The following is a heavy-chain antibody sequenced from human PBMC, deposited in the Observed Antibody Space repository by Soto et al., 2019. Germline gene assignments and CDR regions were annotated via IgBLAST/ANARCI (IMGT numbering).Heavy chain of an antibody. CDR2: ISSSSSYI. J-gene: IGHJ4*02. V-gene: IGHV3-21*01. Sequence: EVQLVESGGGLVKPGGSLRLSCAASGFTFSSYSMNWVRQAPGKGLEWVSTISSSSSYIYYADSVKGRFTISRDNAKNSLYLQMNSLRAEDTAVYYCARVRFGAVVVPARGPLDHWGQGTLVTVSS. CDR1: GFTFSSYS. CDR3: ARVRFGAVVVPARGPLDH. D-gene: IGHD2-2*01.